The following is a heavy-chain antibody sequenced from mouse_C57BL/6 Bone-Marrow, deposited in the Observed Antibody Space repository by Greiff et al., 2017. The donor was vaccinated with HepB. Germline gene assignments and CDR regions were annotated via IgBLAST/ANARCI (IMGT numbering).Heavy chain of an antibody. CDR2: ISNLAYSI. J-gene: IGHJ4*01. V-gene: IGHV5-15*01. CDR3: ARHRRYAMDY. Sequence: EVNLVESGGGLVQPGGSLKLSCAASGFTFSDYGMAWVRQAPRKGPEWVAFISNLAYSIYYADTVTGRFTISRENAKNTLYLEMSSLRSEDTAMYYCARHRRYAMDYWGQGTSVTVSS. CDR1: GFTFSDYG.